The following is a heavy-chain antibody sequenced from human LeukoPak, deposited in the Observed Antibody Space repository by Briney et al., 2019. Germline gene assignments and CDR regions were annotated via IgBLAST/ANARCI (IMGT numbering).Heavy chain of an antibody. D-gene: IGHD1-7*01. CDR3: ARDPRGITGTTEYDY. V-gene: IGHV3-21*01. CDR2: ISSSSSYI. Sequence: GGSLRLSCAASGFTFSSYSMNWVRQAPGKGLEWVSSISSSSSYIYYADSVKGRFTISRDNAKNSLYLQMNSLRAEHTAVYYCARDPRGITGTTEYDYWGQGTLVTVSS. CDR1: GFTFSSYS. J-gene: IGHJ4*02.